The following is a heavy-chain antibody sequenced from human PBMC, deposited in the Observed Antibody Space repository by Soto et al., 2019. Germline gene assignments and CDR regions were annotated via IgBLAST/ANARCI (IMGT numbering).Heavy chain of an antibody. V-gene: IGHV3-23*01. CDR3: AKALDRTAAAGTADFDY. CDR2: ISKTGDST. Sequence: GGSLRLSCAASGFTFSSDTMSWVRQAPGKGLEWVSAISKTGDSTYYADSVKGRFTISRDTSTNTLYLQMNSLRAEDTAVYYCAKALDRTAAAGTADFDYWGQGTLVTVSS. CDR1: GFTFSSDT. D-gene: IGHD6-13*01. J-gene: IGHJ4*02.